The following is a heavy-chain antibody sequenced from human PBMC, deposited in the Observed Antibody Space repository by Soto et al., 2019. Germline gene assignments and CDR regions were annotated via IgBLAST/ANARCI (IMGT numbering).Heavy chain of an antibody. CDR1: GFTFRGSA. D-gene: IGHD1-26*01. V-gene: IGHV3-73*02. CDR2: IRTKANNYAT. CDR3: TTQEIVGATGY. J-gene: IGHJ4*02. Sequence: EVQLEESGGGLVQPGASLKLSCAASGFTFRGSAVHWVRQASGKGLEWVGRIRTKANNYATTYAASVTGRFTISRDDSKNTAYLQMNSLKTEDTAVYYCTTQEIVGATGYWGQGTLVTVSS.